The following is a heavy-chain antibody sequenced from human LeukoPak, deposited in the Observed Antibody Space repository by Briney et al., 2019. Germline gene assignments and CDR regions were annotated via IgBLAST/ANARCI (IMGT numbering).Heavy chain of an antibody. D-gene: IGHD3-3*01. CDR3: ARDPPYDSGVGDYYYYGMDV. V-gene: IGHV1-69*04. Sequence: SVKVSCKASGGTFSSYAISWVRQAPGQGLEWMGRIIPIFGIANYAQKFQSRVTITADKSTSTAYMELSSLRSEDTAVYYCARDPPYDSGVGDYYYYGMDVWGQGTTVTVSS. CDR1: GGTFSSYA. J-gene: IGHJ6*02. CDR2: IIPIFGIA.